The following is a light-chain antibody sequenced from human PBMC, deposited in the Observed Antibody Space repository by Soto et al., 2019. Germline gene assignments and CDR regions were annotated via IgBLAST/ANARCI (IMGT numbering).Light chain of an antibody. V-gene: IGKV3-20*01. CDR1: RSVGTF. CDR2: GAS. Sequence: EIVLTQSPGTLSLSPGERATLSCRASRSVGTFLAWYQQKPGQAPRLLIYGASSRATVIPDRFSGSGSGTDFTLTISRLEPEDFAVYYCQQYSSSPPPTFGGGTKVDIK. CDR3: QQYSSSPPPT. J-gene: IGKJ4*01.